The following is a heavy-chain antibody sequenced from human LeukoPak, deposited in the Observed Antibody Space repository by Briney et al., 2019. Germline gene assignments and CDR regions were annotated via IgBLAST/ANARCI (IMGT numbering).Heavy chain of an antibody. CDR3: ARDRIARLGGSYRYNCFDP. CDR2: ISAYNGLT. Sequence: RASVKVSCKASGYTFNNFGIHWVRQTPGQGLEWMGWISAYNGLTNYAEHLQGRVTMTTDTSTGTAYLKLRSLTSDDTALYYCARDRIARLGGSYRYNCFDPWGQGTLVTVSS. V-gene: IGHV1-18*01. D-gene: IGHD1-26*01. J-gene: IGHJ5*02. CDR1: GYTFNNFG.